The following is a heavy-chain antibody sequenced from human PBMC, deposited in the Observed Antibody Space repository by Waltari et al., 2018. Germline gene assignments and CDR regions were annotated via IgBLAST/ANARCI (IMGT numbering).Heavy chain of an antibody. CDR2: INAGNGNT. CDR1: GYTFTSYA. CDR3: ARDSKLRGPDTVTKGGDAFDI. J-gene: IGHJ3*02. V-gene: IGHV1-3*03. Sequence: QVQLVQSGAEVKKPGASVKVSCKASGYTFTSYAMHWVRQAPGQRLEWMGWINAGNGNTKISQGFQVRVTITRDTAASTAYMELSSLRAEDTAVYYCARDSKLRGPDTVTKGGDAFDIWGQGTMVTVSS. D-gene: IGHD4-17*01.